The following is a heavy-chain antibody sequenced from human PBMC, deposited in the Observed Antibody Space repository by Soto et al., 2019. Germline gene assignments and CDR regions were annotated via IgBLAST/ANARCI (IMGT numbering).Heavy chain of an antibody. CDR2: IYYSGST. D-gene: IGHD3-3*01. CDR1: GGSISSSSYY. J-gene: IGHJ4*02. CDR3: ARTYYDFWSGYSPDQARNKEIDY. V-gene: IGHV4-39*01. Sequence: QLQLQESGPGLVKPSETLSLTCTVSGGSISSSSYYWGWIRQPPGKGLEWIGSIYYSGSTYYNPSLKSRVTISVDTSKNQFSLKLSSVTAADTAVYYCARTYYDFWSGYSPDQARNKEIDYWGQGTLVTVSS.